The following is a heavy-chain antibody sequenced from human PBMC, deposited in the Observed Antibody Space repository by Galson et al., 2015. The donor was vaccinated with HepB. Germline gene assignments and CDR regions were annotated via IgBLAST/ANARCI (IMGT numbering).Heavy chain of an antibody. CDR3: AKDPGADGNHPED. CDR1: GFTFHEHA. CDR2: INWNGDTI. J-gene: IGHJ1*01. Sequence: SLRLSCAASGFTFHEHAMHWVRQAPGKGLEWVAGINWNGDTIGYADSVEGRFAISRDNAKKSLFLQMSSLRTEDTAFYYCAKDPGADGNHPEDWGQGTLVTVSS. D-gene: IGHD1-14*01. V-gene: IGHV3-9*01.